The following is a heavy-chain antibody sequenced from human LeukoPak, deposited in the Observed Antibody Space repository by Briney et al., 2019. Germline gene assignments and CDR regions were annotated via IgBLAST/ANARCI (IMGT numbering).Heavy chain of an antibody. D-gene: IGHD6-19*01. Sequence: GGSLRLSCAASGFTFSSYAMSWVRQAPGKGLEWVSAISGSGGSTYYADSVKGRFTISRDNSQNTMYLQMNSLRAEDTAVYYCASDGIAVADRWAVFDHWGQGTLVTVSS. V-gene: IGHV3-23*01. CDR1: GFTFSSYA. CDR3: ASDGIAVADRWAVFDH. J-gene: IGHJ5*02. CDR2: ISGSGGST.